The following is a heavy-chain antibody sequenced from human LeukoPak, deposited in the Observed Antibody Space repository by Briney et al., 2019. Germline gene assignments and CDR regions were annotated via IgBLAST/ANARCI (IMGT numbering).Heavy chain of an antibody. CDR2: LTSGSSYI. CDR1: GFTVNNNY. V-gene: IGHV3-21*01. CDR3: ARVRRPIDYDFWSGGDCFDI. D-gene: IGHD3-3*01. J-gene: IGHJ3*02. Sequence: GGSLRLSCAASGFTVNNNYMNWVRQAPGKGLEWVSSLTSGSSYIYYADSVKGRFTISRDNAKNSLYLQMNSLRAEDTAVYYCARVRRPIDYDFWSGGDCFDIWGQGTMVTVSS.